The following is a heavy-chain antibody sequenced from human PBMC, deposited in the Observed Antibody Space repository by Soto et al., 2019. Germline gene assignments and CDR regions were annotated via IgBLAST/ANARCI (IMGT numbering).Heavy chain of an antibody. CDR3: ARGPNYYDGSGYFDY. Sequence: PGGSLRLSCAASGFIFSNYAIHWVRQAPGKGLEWVTLISYDGNDKYYTDSVKGRFTISRDNSKNTLFLQMNSLRAEDTAVYFCARGPNYYDGSGYFDYWGQGTLVTVSS. D-gene: IGHD3-22*01. CDR1: GFIFSNYA. V-gene: IGHV3-30-3*01. J-gene: IGHJ4*02. CDR2: ISYDGNDK.